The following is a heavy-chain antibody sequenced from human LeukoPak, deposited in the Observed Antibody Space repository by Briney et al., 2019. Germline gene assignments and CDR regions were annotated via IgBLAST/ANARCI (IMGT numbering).Heavy chain of an antibody. CDR3: GKTTVGYSSGQKPAWPVDY. V-gene: IGHV3-23*01. CDR1: GFTFGSHA. CDR2: IFCSGGSP. Sequence: GGSLRLSCEASGFTFGSHAMYWVRQSPGKGMEWVAGIFCSGGSPHYADPVKGRFTISRDNSRNTVYLQINSLRAEDTAVYYCGKTTVGYSSGQKPAWPVDYWGQGTLVTVSS. J-gene: IGHJ4*02. D-gene: IGHD5-18*01.